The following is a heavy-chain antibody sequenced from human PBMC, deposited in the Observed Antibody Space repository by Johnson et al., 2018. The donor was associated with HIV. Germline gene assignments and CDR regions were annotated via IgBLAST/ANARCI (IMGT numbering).Heavy chain of an antibody. CDR1: GFTFSSFD. Sequence: QVQLVESGGGVVQPGRSLRLSCAASGFTFSSFDMHWVRQAPGKGLEWVAVIWYDGGNKYYADSVKGRFTVSRDNSKNTLYLQMNSLRAEDTALYYCAKDRGNSGAPAGLDIWGQGTMVSVSS. CDR3: AKDRGNSGAPAGLDI. J-gene: IGHJ3*02. CDR2: IWYDGGNK. D-gene: IGHD6-19*01. V-gene: IGHV3-30*18.